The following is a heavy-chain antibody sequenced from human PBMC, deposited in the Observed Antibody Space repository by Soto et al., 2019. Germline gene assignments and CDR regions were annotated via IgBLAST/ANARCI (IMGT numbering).Heavy chain of an antibody. CDR2: IWYDGSNK. J-gene: IGHJ4*02. Sequence: QVQLVESGGGVVQPGRSLRLSCAASGFTFSSYGMHWVRQAPGKGLEWVAVIWYDGSNKYYADSVKGRFTISRDNSKNTLYLQMNSLRAEDTAVYYCARDGKKEWLGYFDSWGQGTLVTVSS. V-gene: IGHV3-33*01. CDR3: ARDGKKEWLGYFDS. CDR1: GFTFSSYG. D-gene: IGHD6-19*01.